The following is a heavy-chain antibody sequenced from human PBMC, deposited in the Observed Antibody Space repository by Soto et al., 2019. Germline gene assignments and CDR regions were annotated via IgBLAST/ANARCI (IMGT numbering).Heavy chain of an antibody. J-gene: IGHJ6*02. V-gene: IGHV3-74*01. CDR2: INSDGSST. D-gene: IGHD6-6*01. Sequence: GGSLRLSCAASGFTFSSYWMHCVRQAPGKGLVWVSRINSDGSSTSYADSVKGRFTISRDNAKNTLYLQMNSLRAEDTAVYYCARAAGNGIAARRNYYYYGMDVWGQGTTVTVSS. CDR1: GFTFSSYW. CDR3: ARAAGNGIAARRNYYYYGMDV.